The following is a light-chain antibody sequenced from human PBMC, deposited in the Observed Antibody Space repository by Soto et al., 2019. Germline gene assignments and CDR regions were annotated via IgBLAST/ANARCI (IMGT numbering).Light chain of an antibody. Sequence: QSALTQPASVSGSPGQSITISCTGTGSDVGNYVFVSWYQQYPGKAPKLIIFEVSNRPSGVSDRFSGSKSGNTASLTISGLQAEDEADYYCCSYAGTYTWVFGGGTKLTVL. V-gene: IGLV2-14*01. CDR1: GSDVGNYVF. CDR3: CSYAGTYTWV. J-gene: IGLJ3*02. CDR2: EVS.